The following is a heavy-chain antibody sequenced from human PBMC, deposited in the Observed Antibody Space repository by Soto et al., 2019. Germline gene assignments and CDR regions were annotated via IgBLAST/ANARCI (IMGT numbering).Heavy chain of an antibody. D-gene: IGHD1-26*01. V-gene: IGHV1-18*01. J-gene: IGHJ4*02. CDR2: ISAYNGNT. Sequence: ASVKVSCKASGYTFTSYGISWVRQAPGQGLEWMGWISAYNGNTNYAQKLQGRVTMTTDTSTSTAYMELRSLRSDDTAVYYCARDLGGSGSYYYFDYWGQGTLVTVSS. CDR1: GYTFTSYG. CDR3: ARDLGGSGSYYYFDY.